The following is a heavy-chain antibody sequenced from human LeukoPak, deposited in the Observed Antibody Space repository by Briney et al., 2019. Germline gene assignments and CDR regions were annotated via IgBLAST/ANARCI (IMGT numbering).Heavy chain of an antibody. CDR1: GFTFSSYS. CDR2: ISSSSSYI. CDR3: ARRAYCDSSGYAPIDY. J-gene: IGHJ4*02. D-gene: IGHD3-22*01. Sequence: GGSLRLSCAASGFTFSSYSVNWVRQAPGKGLEWVSSISSSSSYIYYADSVKGRFTISRDNAKNSLYLQMNSLRAEDTAVYYCARRAYCDSSGYAPIDYWGQGTLVTVSS. V-gene: IGHV3-21*01.